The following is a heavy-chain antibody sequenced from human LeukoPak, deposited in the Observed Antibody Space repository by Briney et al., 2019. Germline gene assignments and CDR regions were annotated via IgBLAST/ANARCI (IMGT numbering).Heavy chain of an antibody. V-gene: IGHV4-61*02. J-gene: IGHJ4*02. CDR1: GGSISSGRYY. D-gene: IGHD3-10*01. Sequence: PSETLSLTCTVSGGSISSGRYYWSWIRQPAGKGLEWIGRIYTSGSTKYNPSLKSRVTMSVDTSKNQFSLKLSSVTAADTAVYYCAKSYGSGSYYTEWGQGTLVTVSS. CDR2: IYTSGST. CDR3: AKSYGSGSYYTE.